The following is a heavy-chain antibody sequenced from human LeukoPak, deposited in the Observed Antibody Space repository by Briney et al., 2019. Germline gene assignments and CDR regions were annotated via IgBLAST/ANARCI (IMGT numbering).Heavy chain of an antibody. Sequence: GSSVKVSCKASGGTFSSYAISWVRQAPGQGLEWMGGIIPIFGTANYAQKFQGRVTITADESTSTAYMELSSLRSEDTAVYYCASLRAPYYYDNSGYYYDLPWGQGTLVTVSS. CDR3: ASLRAPYYYDNSGYYYDLP. J-gene: IGHJ5*02. CDR1: GGTFSSYA. V-gene: IGHV1-69*01. D-gene: IGHD3-22*01. CDR2: IIPIFGTA.